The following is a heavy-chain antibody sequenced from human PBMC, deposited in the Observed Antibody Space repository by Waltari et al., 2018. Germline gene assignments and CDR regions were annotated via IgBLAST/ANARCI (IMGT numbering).Heavy chain of an antibody. J-gene: IGHJ6*02. CDR1: GYTFTGYY. CDR2: VNPKSGDT. D-gene: IGHD2-15*01. CDR3: ARELLVVTSPYYGLDV. Sequence: QVHLMQSGAEVKKPGASVKVSCKTSGYTFTGYYMHWVRQAPGQGLEGMGWVNPKSGDTNYAQKFQGRVTMTRDTSISTAYMELSRLRSDDAAVYFCARELLVVTSPYYGLDVWGQGTTVTVSS. V-gene: IGHV1-2*02.